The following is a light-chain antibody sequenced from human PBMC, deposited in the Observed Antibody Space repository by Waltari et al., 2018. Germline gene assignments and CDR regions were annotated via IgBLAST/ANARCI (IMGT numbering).Light chain of an antibody. J-gene: IGLJ2*01. CDR2: DVS. V-gene: IGLV2-14*01. CDR1: SSHVGGYNY. CDR3: SSYTSTDVV. Sequence: QSALTQPASVSGSPGQSITISCTGTSSHVGGYNYVSWYQQPPGKAPKLMIYDVSNRPSGVSNRFSGSKSGNTASLTISGLQAEDEADYYCSSYTSTDVVFGGGTKLTVL.